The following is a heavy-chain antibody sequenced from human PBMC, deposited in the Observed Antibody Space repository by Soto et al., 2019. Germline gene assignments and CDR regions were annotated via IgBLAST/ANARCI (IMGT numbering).Heavy chain of an antibody. CDR3: ARDTGDGTFDF. D-gene: IGHD7-27*01. CDR1: LGTFSSCA. CDR2: INAGYGNT. J-gene: IGHJ4*02. Sequence: GNGSSRASLGTFSSCAVHWVRQAPGQRLELMGLINAGYGNTKSSQKFQDRVTISRDTSASTAYMELTSLRSEDTAVYYCARDTGDGTFDFWGQGTLVTVSS. V-gene: IGHV1-3*01.